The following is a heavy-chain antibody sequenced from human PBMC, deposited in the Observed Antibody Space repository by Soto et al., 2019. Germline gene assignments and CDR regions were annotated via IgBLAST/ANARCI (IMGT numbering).Heavy chain of an antibody. D-gene: IGHD6-6*01. Sequence: GGSLRLSCAASGFTFISYWMSWVRQAPGKGLEWVANIKQDGSEKYYVDSVKGRFTISRDNAKNSLYLQMNSLRAEDTAVYYCARDRGRISIAARPYYYYGMDVWGQGTTVTVSS. CDR3: ARDRGRISIAARPYYYYGMDV. CDR2: IKQDGSEK. V-gene: IGHV3-7*03. CDR1: GFTFISYW. J-gene: IGHJ6*02.